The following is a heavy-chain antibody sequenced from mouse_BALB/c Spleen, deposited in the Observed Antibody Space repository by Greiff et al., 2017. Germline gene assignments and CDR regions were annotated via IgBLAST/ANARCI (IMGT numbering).Heavy chain of an antibody. CDR3: NAGGYGNYPAWFAY. D-gene: IGHD2-1*01. CDR1: GFNIKDYY. CDR2: IDPENGDT. J-gene: IGHJ3*01. Sequence: EVQLQQSGAELVRSGASVKLSCTASGFNIKDYYMHWVKQRPEQGLEWIGWIDPENGDTEYAPKFQGKATMTADTSSNTAYLQLSSLTSEDTAVYYCNAGGYGNYPAWFAYWGQGTLVTVSA. V-gene: IGHV14-4*02.